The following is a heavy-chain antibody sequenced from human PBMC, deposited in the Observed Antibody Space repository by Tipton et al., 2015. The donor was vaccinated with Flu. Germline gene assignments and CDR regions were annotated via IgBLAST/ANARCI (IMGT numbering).Heavy chain of an antibody. Sequence: TLSLTCSVSGDSVSSVYYWGWIRQPPGQGLEWIASIHRSGSAYYNPSFQSRVTMSVDTSKNQISLNLRSVTATDTAVYYCARRDFSNYVSEPKNWFEPWGQGALVTVSS. V-gene: IGHV4-38-2*01. J-gene: IGHJ5*02. CDR1: GDSVSSVYY. CDR2: IHRSGSA. D-gene: IGHD4-11*01. CDR3: ARRDFSNYVSEPKNWFEP.